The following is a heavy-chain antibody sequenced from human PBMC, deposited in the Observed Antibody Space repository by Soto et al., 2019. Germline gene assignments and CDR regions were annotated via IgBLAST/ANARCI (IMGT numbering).Heavy chain of an antibody. D-gene: IGHD5-12*01. CDR1: GFTFSSYW. Sequence: GGSLRLSCAASGFTFSSYWMSWVRQAPGKGLEWVANIKQDGSEKYYVDSVKGRFTISRDNAKNSLYLQMNSLRAEDTAVYYCARIPSSGYDLYFDYWGQGTLVTVSS. CDR3: ARIPSSGYDLYFDY. J-gene: IGHJ4*02. V-gene: IGHV3-7*01. CDR2: IKQDGSEK.